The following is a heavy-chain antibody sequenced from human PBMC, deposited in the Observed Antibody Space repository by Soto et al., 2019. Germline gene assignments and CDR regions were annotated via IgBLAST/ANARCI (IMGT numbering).Heavy chain of an antibody. V-gene: IGHV1-18*01. CDR1: GYTFTSYG. Sequence: QVQLVQSGAEVKKPGASVKVSCKASGYTFTSYGISWVRQAPGQGLEWMGWISGYKGNTNYAQKLQGRGTMTTDTSTSTAYMEQRSMRADDTAVYYWARVTEGWGSYSWGQGTLVTVSS. CDR3: ARVTEGWGSYS. D-gene: IGHD3-10*01. J-gene: IGHJ5*02. CDR2: ISGYKGNT.